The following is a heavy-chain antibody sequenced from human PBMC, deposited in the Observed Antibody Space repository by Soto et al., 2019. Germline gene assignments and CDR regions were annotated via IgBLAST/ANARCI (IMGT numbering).Heavy chain of an antibody. Sequence: PGGSLRLSCAASGFTFSSYWVHWVRQAPGKGLVWVSRINSDGSSTSYADSVKGRFTISRDNAKNTLYLQMNSLRAEDTAVYYCARDSGSRLNWFDPWGQGTLVTVSS. CDR3: ARDSGSRLNWFDP. CDR2: INSDGSST. V-gene: IGHV3-74*01. CDR1: GFTFSSYW. D-gene: IGHD3-22*01. J-gene: IGHJ5*02.